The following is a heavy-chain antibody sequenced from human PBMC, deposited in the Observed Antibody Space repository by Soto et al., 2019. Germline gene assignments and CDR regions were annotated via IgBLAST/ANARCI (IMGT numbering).Heavy chain of an antibody. CDR3: AGLVVTSKEDYYYYGIDV. Sequence: QVQLVQSGAEVKKPGSSVKVSCKASGGTFSSYAIGWVRQAPGQGLEWMGGIIPIFGTANYAQKFQGRVTITADESMSTAYMELSSLRSEDTAVYYCAGLVVTSKEDYYYYGIDVWGQGTTVTVSS. D-gene: IGHD2-21*02. CDR1: GGTFSSYA. V-gene: IGHV1-69*01. CDR2: IIPIFGTA. J-gene: IGHJ6*02.